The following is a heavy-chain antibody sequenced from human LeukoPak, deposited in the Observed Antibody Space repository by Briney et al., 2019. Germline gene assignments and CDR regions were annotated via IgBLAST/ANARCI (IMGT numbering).Heavy chain of an antibody. V-gene: IGHV3-15*01. CDR3: TTLTMVRGVISNNWFDP. Sequence: PGGSLRLSCAASGFTFSNAWMSWVRQAPGKGLEWVGRIKSKTDGGTIDYAAPVKGRFTISTDDSKNTLYLQMNSLKTEDTAVYYCTTLTMVRGVISNNWFDPWGQGTLVTVSS. CDR1: GFTFSNAW. J-gene: IGHJ5*02. CDR2: IKSKTDGGTI. D-gene: IGHD3-10*01.